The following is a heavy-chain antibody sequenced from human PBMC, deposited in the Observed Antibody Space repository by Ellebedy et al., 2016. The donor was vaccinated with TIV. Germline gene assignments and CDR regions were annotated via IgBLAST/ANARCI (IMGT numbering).Heavy chain of an antibody. D-gene: IGHD5-18*01. CDR3: ARDGLRGGFDY. V-gene: IGHV3-7*03. Sequence: PGGSLRLSCARSGFTFSSYWMSWVRQAPGKGLEWVANIKQDGSEKYYVDSVKGRFTISRDNAKNSLYLQMNSLRAEDTAVYYCARDGLRGGFDYWGQGTLVTVSS. J-gene: IGHJ4*02. CDR1: GFTFSSYW. CDR2: IKQDGSEK.